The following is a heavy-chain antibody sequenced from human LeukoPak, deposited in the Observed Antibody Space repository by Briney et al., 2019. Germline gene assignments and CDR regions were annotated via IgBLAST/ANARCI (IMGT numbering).Heavy chain of an antibody. D-gene: IGHD1-20*01. J-gene: IGHJ4*02. CDR1: GFTFSDYY. Sequence: GGLRLSSAASGFTFSDYYMSWICQAPGKGLEWVSYISSTVITTYYADSVKGRFTISRDNAKNSLYLQMNSLRAEDTAAYYCVRSVYNWNDVDYWVQGTLVTVSS. CDR2: ISSTVITT. CDR3: VRSVYNWNDVDY. V-gene: IGHV3-11*01.